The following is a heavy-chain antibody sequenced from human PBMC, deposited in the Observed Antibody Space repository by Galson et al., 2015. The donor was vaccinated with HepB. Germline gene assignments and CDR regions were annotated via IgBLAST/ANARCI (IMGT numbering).Heavy chain of an antibody. Sequence: LRLSCAASGFRFRSDGMHWVRQAPGKGLEWVSSISSSGTVYYADSLKGRSTISRDNAKNSLDLQVNSLRAEDTAVYYCARDLFAVSPPPTNYMDVWGQGTLVTVSS. CDR2: ISSSGTV. D-gene: IGHD3-3*01. CDR3: ARDLFAVSPPPTNYMDV. J-gene: IGHJ4*02. CDR1: GFRFRSDG. V-gene: IGHV3-21*01.